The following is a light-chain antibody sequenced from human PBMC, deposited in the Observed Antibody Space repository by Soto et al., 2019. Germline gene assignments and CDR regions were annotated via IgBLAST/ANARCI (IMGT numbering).Light chain of an antibody. CDR2: DNN. CDR1: CSNIGNNY. V-gene: IGLV1-51*01. CDR3: GTWDSSLSAYV. J-gene: IGLJ1*01. Sequence: QSVLMQPPSVSAAPGQKVTISCSGSCSNIGNNYVSWYQQLPGTAPKLLIYDNNKRPSGIPDRFSGSKSGTSATLGITGLQTGDEADYYCGTWDSSLSAYVFGTGTKVTVL.